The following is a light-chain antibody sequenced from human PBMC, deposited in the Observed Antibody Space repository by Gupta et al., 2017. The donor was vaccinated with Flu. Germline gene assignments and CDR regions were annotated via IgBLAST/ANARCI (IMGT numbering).Light chain of an antibody. J-gene: IGLJ3*02. V-gene: IGLV1-51*02. Sequence: KVTISCSGSSSNIGSDYVYWYQQLPGKAPKLLIYGDDKRPSGVPDRFSGSRSDTSATLGISGLLTEDEADYYCGSWDSSLRVGVFGGGTKLTVL. CDR1: SSNIGSDY. CDR2: GDD. CDR3: GSWDSSLRVGV.